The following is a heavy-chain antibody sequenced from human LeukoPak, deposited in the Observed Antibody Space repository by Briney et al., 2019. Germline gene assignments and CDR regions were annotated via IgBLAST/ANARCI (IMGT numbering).Heavy chain of an antibody. J-gene: IGHJ4*02. V-gene: IGHV4-34*01. Sequence: SETLSLTCAVYGGSFSGYYWSWIRQPPGKGLEWIGEINHSGSTNYNPSLKSRVTISVDTSKNQFSLKLSSVTAADTAVYYCARLAGPDIVVVPAAIRTHYFDYWGQGARVTVSS. CDR1: GGSFSGYY. CDR3: ARLAGPDIVVVPAAIRTHYFDY. CDR2: INHSGST. D-gene: IGHD2-2*01.